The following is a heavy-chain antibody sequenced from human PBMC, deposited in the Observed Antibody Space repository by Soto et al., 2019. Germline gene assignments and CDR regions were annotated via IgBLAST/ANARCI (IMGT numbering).Heavy chain of an antibody. D-gene: IGHD3-3*01. CDR1: GFTFSSYG. Sequence: LRLSCAASGFTFSSYGMHWVRQAPGKGLEWVAVISYDGSNKYYADSVKGRFTISRDNSKNTLYLQMNSLRAEDTAVYYCAKDGGQYWGQGTLVTVSS. CDR3: AKDGGQY. CDR2: ISYDGSNK. J-gene: IGHJ4*02. V-gene: IGHV3-30*18.